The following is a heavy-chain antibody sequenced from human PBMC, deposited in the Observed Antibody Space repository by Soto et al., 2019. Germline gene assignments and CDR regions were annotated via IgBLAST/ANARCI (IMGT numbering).Heavy chain of an antibody. CDR2: IIPILGIA. V-gene: IGHV1-69*08. D-gene: IGHD6-13*01. J-gene: IGHJ6*02. Sequence: QVQLVQSGAEVKKPGSSVKVSCKASGGTFSSYTISWVRQAPGQGLEWMGRIIPILGIANYAQKFQGRVTITADKSTSTAYMELSSLRSEDTAVYYCAREDIAAAGSYGMDVWGQGTTVTVSS. CDR1: GGTFSSYT. CDR3: AREDIAAAGSYGMDV.